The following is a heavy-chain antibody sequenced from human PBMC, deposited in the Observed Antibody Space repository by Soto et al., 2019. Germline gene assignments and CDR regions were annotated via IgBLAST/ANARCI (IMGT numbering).Heavy chain of an antibody. CDR1: GSSIAVTHY. Sequence: PAETLSLTCPVSGSSIAVTHYCGGIRQPPGKGMEWIGSIHHSGSVFESGSTHYNPSFKSRVTISADTSKNQFSLKLTSVTAADTAVYYCARNSSSSYFDYWGRGTLVTVSS. CDR3: ARNSSSSYFDY. CDR2: IHHSGSVFESGST. J-gene: IGHJ4*02. V-gene: IGHV4-38-2*01. D-gene: IGHD6-13*01.